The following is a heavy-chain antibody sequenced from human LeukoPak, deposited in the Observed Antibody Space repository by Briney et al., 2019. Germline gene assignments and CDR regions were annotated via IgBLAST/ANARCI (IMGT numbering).Heavy chain of an antibody. CDR1: GGSISSYY. Sequence: SETLSLTCTVSGGSISSYYWSWIRQPPGKGLEWIGYIYYSGSTNYNPSLKSRVTISVDTSKNQFSLKLSSMTAADTAVYYCARQGRGQSGSYDYWGQGTLVTVSS. D-gene: IGHD1-26*01. J-gene: IGHJ4*02. CDR3: ARQGRGQSGSYDY. V-gene: IGHV4-59*08. CDR2: IYYSGST.